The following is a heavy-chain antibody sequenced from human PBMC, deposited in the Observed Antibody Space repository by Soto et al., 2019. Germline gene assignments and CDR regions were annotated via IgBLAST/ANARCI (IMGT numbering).Heavy chain of an antibody. CDR2: IWYDGSNK. CDR3: ARSLAARRVRSYYGMDV. Sequence: PGGSLRLSCAASGFTFSSYGMHWVRQAPGKGLEWVAVIWYDGSNKYYADSVKGRFTISRDNSKNTLYLQMNSLRAEDTAVYYCARSLAARRVRSYYGMDVWGQGTTVTVSS. CDR1: GFTFSSYG. D-gene: IGHD6-6*01. J-gene: IGHJ6*02. V-gene: IGHV3-33*01.